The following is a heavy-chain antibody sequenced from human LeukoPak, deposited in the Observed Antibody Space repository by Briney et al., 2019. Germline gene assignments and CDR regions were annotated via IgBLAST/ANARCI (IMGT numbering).Heavy chain of an antibody. V-gene: IGHV3-23*01. Sequence: PGGSPRLSCAASGFTFSSYAMSWVRQAPGKGLEWVSAISGSGGSTYYADSVKGRFTISRDNSKNTLYLQMNSLRAEDTAVYYCAKVSRARRRPYCSSTSCYSGGIDYWGQGTLVTVSS. J-gene: IGHJ4*02. CDR1: GFTFSSYA. CDR2: ISGSGGST. D-gene: IGHD2-2*01. CDR3: AKVSRARRRPYCSSTSCYSGGIDY.